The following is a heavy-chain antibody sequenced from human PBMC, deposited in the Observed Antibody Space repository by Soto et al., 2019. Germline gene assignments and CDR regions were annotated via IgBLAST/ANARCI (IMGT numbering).Heavy chain of an antibody. J-gene: IGHJ4*02. V-gene: IGHV3-48*03. CDR1: GFTFNDFE. CDR2: IDGSGTTK. D-gene: IGHD3-10*01. CDR3: AIGFGRFNY. Sequence: EVQLLESGGGLVQPGGSLRLSCGVSGFTFNDFEMNWVRQAPGKGLEWLAYIDGSGTTKKYADSVRGRFTISRDNPNNSLFVQMSSLSAADTAISYCAIGFGRFNYWGQGTLVSVSS.